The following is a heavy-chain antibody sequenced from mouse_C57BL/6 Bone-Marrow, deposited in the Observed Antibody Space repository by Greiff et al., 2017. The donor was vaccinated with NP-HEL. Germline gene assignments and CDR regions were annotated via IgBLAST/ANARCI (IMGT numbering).Heavy chain of an antibody. V-gene: IGHV5-9-1*02. CDR1: GFTFSSYA. Sequence: EVHLVESGEGLVKPGGSLKLSCAASGFTFSSYAMSWVRQTPEKRLEWVAYISSGGDYIYYADTVKGRFTISRDNARNTLYLQMSSLKSEDTAMYYCTRVNWDGFAYWGQGTLVTVSA. J-gene: IGHJ3*01. CDR3: TRVNWDGFAY. D-gene: IGHD4-1*01. CDR2: ISSGGDYI.